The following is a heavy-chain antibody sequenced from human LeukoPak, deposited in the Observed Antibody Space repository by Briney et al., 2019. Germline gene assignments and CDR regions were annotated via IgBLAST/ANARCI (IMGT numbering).Heavy chain of an antibody. V-gene: IGHV3-11*01. J-gene: IGHJ4*02. CDR2: ISSSGSTI. CDR3: ARYYCSGSSCQFDY. Sequence: GGSLRLSCAASGFTFSDYYMSWIRQAPGKGLEWVSYISSSGSTIYYADSVKGRFTISRDNAKNSLYLQMNSLRAEDTAVYYCARYYCSGSSCQFDYWGQGTLVTVSS. D-gene: IGHD2-15*01. CDR1: GFTFSDYY.